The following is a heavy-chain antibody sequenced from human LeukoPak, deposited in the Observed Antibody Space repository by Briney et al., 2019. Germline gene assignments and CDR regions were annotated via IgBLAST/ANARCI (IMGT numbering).Heavy chain of an antibody. CDR2: IYYSGST. V-gene: IGHV4-59*01. J-gene: IGHJ6*02. Sequence: SETLSLTCTVYGGSIRSYYWSWIRQPPGKGLEWIGFIYYSGSTNYNPSLKSRVTISVDTAKNQFSLKLSSVTAADTAVYYCARDRGFDYYYYGMDVWGQGTTVTVSS. CDR3: ARDRGFDYYYYGMDV. D-gene: IGHD6-25*01. CDR1: GGSIRSYY.